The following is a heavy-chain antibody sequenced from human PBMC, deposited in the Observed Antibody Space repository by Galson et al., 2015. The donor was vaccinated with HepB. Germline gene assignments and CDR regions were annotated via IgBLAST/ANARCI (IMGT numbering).Heavy chain of an antibody. V-gene: IGHV3-15*01. CDR1: GFNFTNAW. J-gene: IGHJ5*02. CDR3: AHSAVMGDNWFDP. Sequence: SLRLSCAASGFNFTNAWMSWVRQAPGKGLEWVGRIRSKADGETTDFAAPVKGRFSISRDDSNEMLYLQMNILKMEDTAVYYCAHSAVMGDNWFDPWGQGTLVTVSS. CDR2: IRSKADGETT. D-gene: IGHD2-2*01.